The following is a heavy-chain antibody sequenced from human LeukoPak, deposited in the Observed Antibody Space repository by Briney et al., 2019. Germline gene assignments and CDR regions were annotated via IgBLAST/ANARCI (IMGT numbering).Heavy chain of an antibody. CDR1: GDFISRYY. Sequence: SETLSLTCTVSGDFISRYYWSWIRQSPGKGLEWIGYVYDRGGTNYNPSLKSRAIISADTSKNQFSLKVTSVTAADTAVYYCVRSATIAVFRYGMDVWGQGTTVTVSS. CDR3: VRSATIAVFRYGMDV. V-gene: IGHV4-59*01. D-gene: IGHD5-24*01. CDR2: VYDRGGT. J-gene: IGHJ6*02.